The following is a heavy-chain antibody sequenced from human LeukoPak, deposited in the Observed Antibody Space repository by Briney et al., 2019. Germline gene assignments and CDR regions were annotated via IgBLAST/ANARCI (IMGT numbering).Heavy chain of an antibody. CDR3: ARDSVDKLGITSSFDY. CDR2: ISSSSSYI. J-gene: IGHJ4*02. V-gene: IGHV3-21*01. CDR1: GFTVSSYS. Sequence: GGSLRLSCAASGFTVSSYSMNWVRQAPGKGLEWVSSISSSSSYIYYADSVKGRFTISRDNAKNSLYLQMNSLRAEDTAVYYCARDSVDKLGITSSFDYWGQGTLVTVSS. D-gene: IGHD7-27*01.